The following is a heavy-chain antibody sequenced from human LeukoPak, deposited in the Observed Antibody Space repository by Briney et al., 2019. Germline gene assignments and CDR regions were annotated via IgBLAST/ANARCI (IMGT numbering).Heavy chain of an antibody. Sequence: GASVKVSCKVSGYTLTELSMHWVRQAPGKGLEWMGGFDPEDGETIYARKFQGRVTMTEDTSTDTAYMEPSSLRSEDTAVYYCATPVPASYYYYYGMDVWGKGTTVTVSS. CDR2: FDPEDGET. J-gene: IGHJ6*04. CDR3: ATPVPASYYYYYGMDV. CDR1: GYTLTELS. V-gene: IGHV1-24*01.